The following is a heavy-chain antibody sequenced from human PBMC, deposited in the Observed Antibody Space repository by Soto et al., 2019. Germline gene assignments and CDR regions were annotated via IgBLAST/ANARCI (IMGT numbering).Heavy chain of an antibody. CDR1: GFTFSSYA. CDR2: ISGSGGST. J-gene: IGHJ3*02. V-gene: IGHV3-23*01. Sequence: EVQLLESGGGLVQPGGSLRLSCAASGFTFSSYAMSWVRQASGKGLEWVSAISGSGGSTYYADSVKGRFTISRDNSKNTLYLQMNSLRAEDTAVYYCAKDRGSSGWYTYAFDIWGQGTMVTVSS. CDR3: AKDRGSSGWYTYAFDI. D-gene: IGHD6-19*01.